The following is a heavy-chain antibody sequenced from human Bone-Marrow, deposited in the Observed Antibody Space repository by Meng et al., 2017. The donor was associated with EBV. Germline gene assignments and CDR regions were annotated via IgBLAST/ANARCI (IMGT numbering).Heavy chain of an antibody. V-gene: IGHV4-30-4*01. CDR1: CGSISTGYYS. CDR2: MYYNGIT. J-gene: IGHJ4*02. Sequence: VQLQESGPGLVKPSQTLSLTCAVSCGSISTGYYSWTWIRQPPGKGLEWIGYMYYNGITYYNPSLKSRVTISGDSSKNQFSLKLTSVTAADTAVYFCARGSSFCSGGSCFENWGQGTLVTVSS. CDR3: ARGSSFCSGGSCFEN. D-gene: IGHD2-15*01.